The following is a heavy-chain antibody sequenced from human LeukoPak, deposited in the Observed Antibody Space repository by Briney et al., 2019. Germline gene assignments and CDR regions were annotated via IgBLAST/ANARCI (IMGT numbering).Heavy chain of an antibody. J-gene: IGHJ3*02. CDR3: AKGLGAARGTNAFDI. D-gene: IGHD6-6*01. V-gene: IGHV3-48*03. CDR2: ISSSGSGSTI. CDR1: GFTFSSYE. Sequence: GGSLRLSCAASGFTFSSYEMNWVRQAPGKGLEWVSYISSSGSGSTIYYADSVKGRFTISRDNAKNSLYLQMNSLRAEDMALYYCAKGLGAARGTNAFDIWGQGTMVTVSS.